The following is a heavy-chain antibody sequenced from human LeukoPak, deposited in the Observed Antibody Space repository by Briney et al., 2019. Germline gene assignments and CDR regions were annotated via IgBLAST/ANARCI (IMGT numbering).Heavy chain of an antibody. CDR2: IIPIFGTA. V-gene: IGHV1-69*13. Sequence: SVKVSCKASGGTFSSYAISWVRQAPGQGLEWMGGIIPIFGTANYAQKFQGRVTITAEESTSTAYMELSSLRSEDTAVYYCASRIPPYYYYGMDVWGQGTTVTVSS. J-gene: IGHJ6*02. CDR3: ASRIPPYYYYGMDV. CDR1: GGTFSSYA.